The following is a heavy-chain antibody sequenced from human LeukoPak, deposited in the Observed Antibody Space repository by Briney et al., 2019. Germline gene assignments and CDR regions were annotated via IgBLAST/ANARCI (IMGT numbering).Heavy chain of an antibody. CDR1: GGSITDSF. Sequence: PSETLSLTCTVSGGSITDSFWTWIRQPAGKGLEWIGRIYSSGITNYNPSLKSRVTISVDTSKNQFSLKLSSVAAADTAVYYCARDCCSSFGPNYYYGMDVWGQGTTVTVSS. V-gene: IGHV4-4*07. CDR3: ARDCCSSFGPNYYYGMDV. J-gene: IGHJ6*02. D-gene: IGHD6-6*01. CDR2: IYSSGIT.